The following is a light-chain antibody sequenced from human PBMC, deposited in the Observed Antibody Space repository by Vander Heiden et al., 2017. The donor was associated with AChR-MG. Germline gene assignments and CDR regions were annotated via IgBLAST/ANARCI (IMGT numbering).Light chain of an antibody. CDR3: QQYGSSPRT. Sequence: DIVLTQSPGTLSLSPGERATLPCRASQSVSNSYLAWYQQKPGQAPRLRIYGASSRATGIPDRFSGSGSGTDFTLTISRLEPEDFAVYYCQQYGSSPRTFGQGTKVEIK. V-gene: IGKV3-20*01. CDR2: GAS. J-gene: IGKJ1*01. CDR1: QSVSNSY.